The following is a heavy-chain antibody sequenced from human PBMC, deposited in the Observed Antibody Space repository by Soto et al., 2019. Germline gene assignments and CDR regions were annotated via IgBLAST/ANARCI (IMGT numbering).Heavy chain of an antibody. D-gene: IGHD1-26*01. J-gene: IGHJ2*01. Sequence: GGSLRLSCAASGFTFSSYAMSWVRQAPGKGMEWVSAISGSGGSTYYADSVKGRFTISRGNSKNTLYLKMNILRAEDAAVYYCAKAPSGCAPAWYFDLWGRGTLVTGSS. CDR1: GFTFSSYA. V-gene: IGHV3-23*01. CDR2: ISGSGGST. CDR3: AKAPSGCAPAWYFDL.